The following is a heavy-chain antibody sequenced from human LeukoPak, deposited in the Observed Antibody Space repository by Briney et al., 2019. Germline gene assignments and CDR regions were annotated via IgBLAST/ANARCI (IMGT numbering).Heavy chain of an antibody. CDR2: ISSSSSYI. CDR1: GFTFSSYS. CDR3: AKDIHYYDSSGYNDY. J-gene: IGHJ4*02. Sequence: GGSLRLSCAASGFTFSSYSMNWVRQAPGKGLEWVSSISSSSSYIYYADSVKGRFTISRDNAKNSLYLQMNSLRAEDTALYYCAKDIHYYDSSGYNDYWGQGTLVTVSS. V-gene: IGHV3-21*04. D-gene: IGHD3-22*01.